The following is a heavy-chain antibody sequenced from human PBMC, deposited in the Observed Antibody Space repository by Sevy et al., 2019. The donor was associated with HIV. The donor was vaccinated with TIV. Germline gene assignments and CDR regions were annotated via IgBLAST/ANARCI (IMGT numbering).Heavy chain of an antibody. CDR3: TTDSKKRGLSALLDY. V-gene: IGHV3-15*01. J-gene: IGHJ4*02. CDR2: IKSKTDGGTQ. Sequence: GSRRPPFEALGFTFSNAGMGWVRQAPGKGREWVGRIKSKTDGGTQDYAPPVKGRFTISRDDSKNTLYLQMNSLKTEDTAIYYCTTDSKKRGLSALLDYWGQGTLVTVSS. D-gene: IGHD3-10*01. CDR1: GFTFSNAG.